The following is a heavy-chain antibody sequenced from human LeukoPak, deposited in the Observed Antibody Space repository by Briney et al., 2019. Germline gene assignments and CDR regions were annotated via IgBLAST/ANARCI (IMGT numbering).Heavy chain of an antibody. CDR3: GTISGSTGWYNFDY. J-gene: IGHJ4*02. V-gene: IGHV4-39*01. CDR1: GGFIRSSSYY. D-gene: IGHD6-19*01. CDR2: IYYSGST. Sequence: SETLSLTCTVSGGFIRSSSYYWGWIRQPPGKGLEWIGSIYYSGSTYYNSSLKSRVTISVDTSKNQFSLNLSSVTAADTALYYCGTISGSTGWYNFDYWGQGTLVTVSS.